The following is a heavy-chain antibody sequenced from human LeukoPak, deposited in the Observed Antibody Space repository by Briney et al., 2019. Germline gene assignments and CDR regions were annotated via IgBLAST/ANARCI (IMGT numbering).Heavy chain of an antibody. D-gene: IGHD6-13*01. CDR1: GFSFSSYN. Sequence: GGSLRLSCAASGFSFSSYNMNWVRQTPGKGLEWVSSITSSSTYTFYADSVKGRFTISRDNAKNSLYLQMNSLRAEDTAVYYCARNSRIAAAGTDPDNWFDPWGQGTLVTVSS. V-gene: IGHV3-21*01. J-gene: IGHJ5*02. CDR3: ARNSRIAAAGTDPDNWFDP. CDR2: ITSSSTYT.